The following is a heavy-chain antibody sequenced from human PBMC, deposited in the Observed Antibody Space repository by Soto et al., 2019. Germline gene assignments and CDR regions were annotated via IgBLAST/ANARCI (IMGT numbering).Heavy chain of an antibody. J-gene: IGHJ6*02. D-gene: IGHD2-2*01. CDR1: GGSISSYY. Sequence: KSSETLSLTCTVSGGSISSYYWSWIRQPPGKGLEWIGYIYYSGSTNYNPSLKSRVTISVDTSKNQFSLKLSSVTAADTAVYYCARGAYCSSTSCYLGDYYYYYGMDVWGQGTTVTVSS. V-gene: IGHV4-59*01. CDR2: IYYSGST. CDR3: ARGAYCSSTSCYLGDYYYYYGMDV.